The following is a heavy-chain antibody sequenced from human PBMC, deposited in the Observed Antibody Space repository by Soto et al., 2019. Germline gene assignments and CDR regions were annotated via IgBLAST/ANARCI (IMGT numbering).Heavy chain of an antibody. J-gene: IGHJ3*01. CDR1: GFSFNSYW. D-gene: IGHD3-3*01. Sequence: GGSLRLSCVGSGFSFNSYWMSWVRQAPGKGLEWVANKKEDGSEKYYVGSVRGRFTISRDNAKNSLYLQMNSLRGEDTAVYYCAIELRGDYWSGYSGAFDLWGQGTMVTVSS. CDR2: KKEDGSEK. CDR3: AIELRGDYWSGYSGAFDL. V-gene: IGHV3-7*01.